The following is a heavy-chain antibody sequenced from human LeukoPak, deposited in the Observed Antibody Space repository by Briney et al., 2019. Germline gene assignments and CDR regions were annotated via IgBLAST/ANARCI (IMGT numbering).Heavy chain of an antibody. Sequence: PSQTLSLTCTVSGGSISSGDYYWSWIRQPPGKGLEWIGYIYYSGSTNYNPSLKSRVTISVDTSKNQFSLKLSSVTAADTAVYYCARDEAAAGRRWFDPWGQGTLVTVSS. CDR3: ARDEAAAGRRWFDP. D-gene: IGHD6-13*01. CDR2: IYYSGST. J-gene: IGHJ5*02. V-gene: IGHV4-61*08. CDR1: GGSISSGDYY.